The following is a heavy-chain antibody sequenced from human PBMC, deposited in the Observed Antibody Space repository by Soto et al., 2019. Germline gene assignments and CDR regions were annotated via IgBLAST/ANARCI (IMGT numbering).Heavy chain of an antibody. CDR1: GFTVSSKY. V-gene: IGHV3-66*01. D-gene: IGHD2-15*01. Sequence: EVQLVESGGGLVQPGGSLRLSCAASGFTVSSKYMTWVRQARGEGLEWVSLIQSGGTTYYADSVKGRFTIARDTSENTLHLQMDSLRVEDTAVYYCARDDVLCDGGRCYGIPLAVWGKGTTVTVSS. J-gene: IGHJ6*04. CDR3: ARDDVLCDGGRCYGIPLAV. CDR2: IQSGGTT.